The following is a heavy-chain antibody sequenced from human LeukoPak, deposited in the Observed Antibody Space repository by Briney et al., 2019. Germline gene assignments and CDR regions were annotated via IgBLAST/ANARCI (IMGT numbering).Heavy chain of an antibody. CDR3: ARAQNYYDSSGYYSGAFDI. V-gene: IGHV3-23*01. CDR1: GFTFNLYA. D-gene: IGHD3-22*01. Sequence: GSLRLSCAASGFTFNLYAMSWVRQAPGRGLEWVSSISGYGDDTYYADSVKGRFTISRDNAKNSLYRQMNSLRAEDTALYYCARAQNYYDSSGYYSGAFDIWGQGTMVTVSS. J-gene: IGHJ3*02. CDR2: ISGYGDDT.